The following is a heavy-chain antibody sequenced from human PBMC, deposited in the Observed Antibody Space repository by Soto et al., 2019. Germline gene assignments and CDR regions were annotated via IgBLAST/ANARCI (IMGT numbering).Heavy chain of an antibody. D-gene: IGHD1-1*01. CDR3: VRADDNLDNGLDH. J-gene: IGHJ4*02. CDR1: GFTFSSYG. CDR2: IPHDGTYQ. Sequence: QVQLVESGGGVVQPGGSLRLSCTASGFTFSSYGMHWVRQAPGKGLQWVAVIPHDGTYQYYLDSVKGRFTISRDNSKDTLYLQMNSLRVEDTPVYYCVRADDNLDNGLDHWGQGTLFTVSS. V-gene: IGHV3-30*19.